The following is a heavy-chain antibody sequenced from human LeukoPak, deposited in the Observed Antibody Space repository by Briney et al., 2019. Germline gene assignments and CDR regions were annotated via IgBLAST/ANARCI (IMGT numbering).Heavy chain of an antibody. J-gene: IGHJ4*02. CDR2: IYYSRST. Sequence: SETLSLTCTVSGGSLSSYYWSWIRQPPGKGLEWIGYIYYSRSTHYTPSLESRVSISVVTCKNQFSLRLSSVTAADTAVYYCARALGSGYYPFDYWGQGTLVTVSS. CDR1: GGSLSSYY. CDR3: ARALGSGYYPFDY. V-gene: IGHV4-59*01. D-gene: IGHD3-22*01.